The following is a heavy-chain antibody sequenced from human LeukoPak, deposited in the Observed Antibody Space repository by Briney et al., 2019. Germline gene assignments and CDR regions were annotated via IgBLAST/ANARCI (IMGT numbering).Heavy chain of an antibody. D-gene: IGHD2-2*01. CDR3: ARGTRSIVVVPAAMFRGYYYFDY. CDR1: GGSFSGYY. Sequence: SETLSLTCAVYGGSFSGYYCSWIRQPPGKGLEWIGEINHSGSTNYNPSLKSRVTISVGTSKNQFSLKLSSVTAADTAVYYCARGTRSIVVVPAAMFRGYYYFDYWGQGTLVTVSS. CDR2: INHSGST. V-gene: IGHV4-34*01. J-gene: IGHJ4*02.